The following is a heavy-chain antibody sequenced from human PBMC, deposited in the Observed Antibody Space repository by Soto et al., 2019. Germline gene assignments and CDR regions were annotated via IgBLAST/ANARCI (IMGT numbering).Heavy chain of an antibody. D-gene: IGHD3-16*02. CDR2: MNPNSGNT. V-gene: IGHV1-8*01. J-gene: IGHJ4*02. CDR3: ARGGYYDYIWGSYRSKSPPFH. Sequence: ASVKVSCKASGYTFTSYDLNWVRQATGQGLEWMGWMNPNSGNTGYAQKFQGRVTMTRNTSISTAYMELSSLRSEDTAVYYCARGGYYDYIWGSYRSKSPPFHGVQGTLVNFSS. CDR1: GYTFTSYD.